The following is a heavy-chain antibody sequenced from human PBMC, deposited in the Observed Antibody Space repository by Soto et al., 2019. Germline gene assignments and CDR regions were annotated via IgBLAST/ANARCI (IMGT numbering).Heavy chain of an antibody. CDR3: AKALRFTFTTSSYMDG. Sequence: EVQLLESGGGLVQPGGSLRLSCAASGFTVSSYAMSWVRQAPGKGLEWVSAISGSGSTYSADSVKGRFTISRNSSKNTVYLEMKSLRAEDTAVNYCAKALRFTFTTSSYMDGWGRGTTVTVSS. CDR1: GFTVSSYA. D-gene: IGHD3-16*01. J-gene: IGHJ6*03. CDR2: ISGSGST. V-gene: IGHV3-23*01.